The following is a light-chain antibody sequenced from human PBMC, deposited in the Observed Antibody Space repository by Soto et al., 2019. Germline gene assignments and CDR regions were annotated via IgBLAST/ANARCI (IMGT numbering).Light chain of an antibody. J-gene: IGKJ4*01. CDR3: KHYNSPPLA. V-gene: IGKV4-1*01. CDR2: WAS. CDR1: QSVLYSSNNRNY. Sequence: DIVMTQSPDSLAVSLGERATISCNSSQSVLYSSNNRNYLAWYQQKPRQPPNLLIYWASTRESGFPDRFSGRGLGTDSTLTISGLQAKDVAVYSFKHYNSPPLASGGGTKVETK.